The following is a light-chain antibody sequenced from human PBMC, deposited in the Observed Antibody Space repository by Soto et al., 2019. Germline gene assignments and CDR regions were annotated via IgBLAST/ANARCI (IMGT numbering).Light chain of an antibody. CDR2: AAS. CDR1: QSITTY. CDR3: QQSYSKT. Sequence: DIQMTQSPSSLSASVGDRVTINCRASQSITTYLNWYQKKPGRAPKVLIYAASSLQSGVQSRFSGSGSGTDFTLTISSLQPEDFATYYCQQSYSKTFGQGTTVDIK. V-gene: IGKV1-39*01. J-gene: IGKJ1*01.